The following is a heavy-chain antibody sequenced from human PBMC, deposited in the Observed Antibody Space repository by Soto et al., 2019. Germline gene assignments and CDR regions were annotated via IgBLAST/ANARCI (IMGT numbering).Heavy chain of an antibody. CDR3: TRHSIDC. J-gene: IGHJ4*02. CDR2: IRSTANNYAT. V-gene: IGHV3-73*01. CDR1: EFTFSDSA. Sequence: EVQLVESGGGLVQPGGSLKLSCAASEFTFSDSAMHWVRQASGKGLEWVGRIRSTANNYATAYAASVKGRFTISRDDSKNTAYLQMNSLKTEDTAVYYCTRHSIDCWGQGTLVTVSS.